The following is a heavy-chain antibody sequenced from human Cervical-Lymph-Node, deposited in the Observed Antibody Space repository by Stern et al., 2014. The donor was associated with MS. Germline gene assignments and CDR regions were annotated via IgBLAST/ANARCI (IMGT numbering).Heavy chain of an antibody. CDR3: AREVDCSSTSCLYYYYAMDV. V-gene: IGHV1-2*04. Sequence: VHLVESGAEVRKPGASVKVSCKTSGYTFTEYYMHWVRQAPGQGLEWMGWINPNSGGTKYAQKFQGWVTMTRDTSIGTVYMELSRLRSDDTAVYYCAREVDCSSTSCLYYYYAMDVWGQGTTVTVS. J-gene: IGHJ6*02. CDR2: INPNSGGT. D-gene: IGHD2-2*01. CDR1: GYTFTEYY.